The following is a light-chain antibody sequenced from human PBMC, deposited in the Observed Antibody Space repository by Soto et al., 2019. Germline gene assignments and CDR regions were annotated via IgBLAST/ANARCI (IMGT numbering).Light chain of an antibody. CDR1: QNVTSSY. Sequence: EIVFTQSPGTLSLSPGERATLSCRASQNVTSSYLAWYQQKPGQAPRLLIYGASTRATDIPDRFSGSGSGTDFTLAITRLEPDDFAVYYCQQYGSSPRTFGQGTKVDFK. CDR3: QQYGSSPRT. CDR2: GAS. V-gene: IGKV3-20*01. J-gene: IGKJ1*01.